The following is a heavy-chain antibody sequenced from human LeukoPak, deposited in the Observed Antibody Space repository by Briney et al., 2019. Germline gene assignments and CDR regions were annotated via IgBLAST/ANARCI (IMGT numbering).Heavy chain of an antibody. CDR2: ITSDGSTT. Sequence: PGGSLRLSCAASGFTFSIYWMHWVRQAPGKGLVWVSRITSDGSTTTYADSVKGRFTISRDNAKNTLYLQMNSLRAADTAVYYCARDVRYTPDVWGQGTTVTVSS. CDR3: ARDVRYTPDV. J-gene: IGHJ6*02. CDR1: GFTFSIYW. D-gene: IGHD5-18*01. V-gene: IGHV3-74*01.